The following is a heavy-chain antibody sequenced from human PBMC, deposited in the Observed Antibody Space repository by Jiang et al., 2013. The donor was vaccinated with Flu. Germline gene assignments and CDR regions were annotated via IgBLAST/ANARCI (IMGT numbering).Heavy chain of an antibody. CDR1: GGTFNSYA. CDR3: ARTQESIAVAGAPPDY. J-gene: IGHJ4*02. V-gene: IGHV1-69*04. CDR2: IIPILGIA. D-gene: IGHD6-19*01. Sequence: EVKKPGSSVKVSCKASGGTFNSYAISWVRQAPGQGLEWMGRIIPILGIANYAQKFQGRVTITADKSTSTAYMELSSLRSEDTAVYYCARTQESIAVAGAPPDYWGQGTLVTVSS.